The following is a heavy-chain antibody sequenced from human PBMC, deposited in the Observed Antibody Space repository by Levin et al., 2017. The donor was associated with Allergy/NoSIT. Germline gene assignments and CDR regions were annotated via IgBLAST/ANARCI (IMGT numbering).Heavy chain of an antibody. CDR2: IYYSGST. CDR1: GGSISSGGYY. CDR3: ARAVKIQLWLPQEDDVFYFDY. V-gene: IGHV4-31*03. D-gene: IGHD5-18*01. Sequence: SETLSLTCTVSGGSISSGGYYWSWIRQHPGKGLEWIGYIYYSGSTYYNPSLKSRVTISVDTSKNQFSLKLSSVTAADTAVYYCARAVKIQLWLPQEDDVFYFDYWGQGTLVTVSS. J-gene: IGHJ4*02.